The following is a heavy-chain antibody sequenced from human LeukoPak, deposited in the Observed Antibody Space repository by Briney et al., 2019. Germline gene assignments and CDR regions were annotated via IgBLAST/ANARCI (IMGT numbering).Heavy chain of an antibody. D-gene: IGHD3-3*01. CDR3: ARGNPVDFWSGYTPYYFDY. CDR2: ISAYNGNT. J-gene: IGHJ4*02. CDR1: GYTFTSYV. V-gene: IGHV1-18*01. Sequence: ASVKVSCKASGYTFTSYVISWVRQAPGQGLEWMGWISAYNGNTNYAQKLQGRVTMTTDTSTSTAYMELRSLRSDDTAVYYCARGNPVDFWSGYTPYYFDYWGQGTLVTVSS.